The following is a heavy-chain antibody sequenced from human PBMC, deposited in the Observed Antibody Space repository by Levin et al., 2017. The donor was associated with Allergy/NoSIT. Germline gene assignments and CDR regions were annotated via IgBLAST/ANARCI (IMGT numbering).Heavy chain of an antibody. D-gene: IGHD3-10*01. V-gene: IGHV3-15*01. CDR3: VSGAS. CDR1: GFSLTNAW. Sequence: TGGSLRLSCAASGFSLTNAWVTWVRQAPGKGLEWVGRIKSNSDGGTIDYAAPVTGRFTISRDDPKNTVYLLMTSLKTEDTAVYYCVSGASWGQGTLVTVSS. CDR2: IKSNSDGGTI. J-gene: IGHJ5*02.